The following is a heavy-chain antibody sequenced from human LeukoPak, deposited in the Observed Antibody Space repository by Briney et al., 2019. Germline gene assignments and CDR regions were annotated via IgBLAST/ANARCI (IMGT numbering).Heavy chain of an antibody. CDR1: GFTFSSYG. J-gene: IGHJ4*02. CDR3: ARDAVAYCGGDCNFDY. D-gene: IGHD2-21*02. V-gene: IGHV3-33*01. CDR2: IWYDGSNK. Sequence: GGSLRLSCAASGFTFSSYGMHWVRQAPGKGLEWVAVIWYDGSNKYYADSVKGRFTISRDNSKNTLYLQMNSLRAEDTAVYYCARDAVAYCGGDCNFDYWGQGTLVTVSS.